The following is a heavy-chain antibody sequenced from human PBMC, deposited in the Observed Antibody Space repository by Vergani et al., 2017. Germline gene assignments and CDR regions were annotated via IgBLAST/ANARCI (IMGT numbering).Heavy chain of an antibody. CDR2: IYYSGST. J-gene: IGHJ3*02. V-gene: IGHV4-39*01. Sequence: QVQLQESGPGLVKPSETLSLTCTVSGGSISSSSYYWGWIRQPPGKGLEWIGSIYYSGSTYYNPSLKSRVTISVDTSKNQFSLKLSSVTAADTAVYYCARGVSTVVPNDAFEIGGQGTMVTVSS. D-gene: IGHD4-23*01. CDR1: GGSISSSSYY. CDR3: ARGVSTVVPNDAFEI.